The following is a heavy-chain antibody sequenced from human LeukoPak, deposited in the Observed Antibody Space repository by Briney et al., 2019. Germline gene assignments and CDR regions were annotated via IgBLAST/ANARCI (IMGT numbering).Heavy chain of an antibody. J-gene: IGHJ4*02. CDR3: AGRTFGGESPAFDY. Sequence: GGSLRLFCAAPGLTFRDFYMSWIRQAPGRGLEYISYITNSGSSIYYAASVKGRFTISRDNAKNSLYLQMSNLRAEDTAIYYCAGRTFGGESPAFDYWGQGTLVTVSS. CDR2: ITNSGSSI. D-gene: IGHD2-21*01. CDR1: GLTFRDFY. V-gene: IGHV3-11*01.